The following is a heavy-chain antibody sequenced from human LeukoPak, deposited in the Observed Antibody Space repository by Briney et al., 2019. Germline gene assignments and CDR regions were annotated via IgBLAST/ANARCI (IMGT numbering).Heavy chain of an antibody. CDR3: AKGWLAPGPTYDY. Sequence: PGGSLRLSCAASGFTFSGYAMGWVRQAPGKGPEWVSAISASGGTTHYADSVKGRFTLSRDNSRNTLHLQLHSLRAEDTAIYNCAKGWLAPGPTYDYWGQGTLVTVSS. J-gene: IGHJ4*02. V-gene: IGHV3-23*01. CDR2: ISASGGTT. CDR1: GFTFSGYA. D-gene: IGHD5-12*01.